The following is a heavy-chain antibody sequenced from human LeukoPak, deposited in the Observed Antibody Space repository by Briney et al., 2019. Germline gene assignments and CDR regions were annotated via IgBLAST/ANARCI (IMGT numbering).Heavy chain of an antibody. V-gene: IGHV1-46*01. CDR3: ARGPSITMVRGGQWYYYMDV. CDR1: GYTFTRYY. Sequence: WASVKVSCKASGYTFTRYYMHWVRQAPGQGLEWMGIINPSGGSTNYAQKFQGRVTMTRDTSTNTVYMELSSLRSEDTAVYYCARGPSITMVRGGQWYYYMDVWGKGTTVTISS. D-gene: IGHD3-10*01. CDR2: INPSGGST. J-gene: IGHJ6*03.